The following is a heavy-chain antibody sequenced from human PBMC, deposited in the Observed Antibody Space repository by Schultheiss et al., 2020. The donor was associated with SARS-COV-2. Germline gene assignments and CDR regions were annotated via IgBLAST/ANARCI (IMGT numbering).Heavy chain of an antibody. CDR2: IYTSGST. CDR1: GGSISSYY. CDR3: ARGRIVGARYDY. V-gene: IGHV4-4*07. D-gene: IGHD1-26*01. Sequence: SETLSLTCTVSGGSISSYYWSWIRQPAGKGLEWIGRIYTSGSTNYNPSLESRLTISVDTSKNQFSLKLSSVTAADTAVYYCARGRIVGARYDYWGQGTLVTVSS. J-gene: IGHJ4*02.